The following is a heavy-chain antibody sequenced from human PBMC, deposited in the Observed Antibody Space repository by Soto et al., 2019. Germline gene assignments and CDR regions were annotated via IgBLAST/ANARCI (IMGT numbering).Heavy chain of an antibody. CDR2: ISAYNGNT. V-gene: IGHV1-18*01. CDR3: ARDRLHRITMVRGVTEFDP. D-gene: IGHD3-10*01. CDR1: GYTFTSYG. Sequence: QVQLVQSGAEVKKPGASVKVSCKASGYTFTSYGISWVRQAPGQGLEWMGWISAYNGNTNYAQKLQGRVTVTTDTSTSTAYMELRSLRSDDTAVYYCARDRLHRITMVRGVTEFDPWGQGTLVTVSS. J-gene: IGHJ5*02.